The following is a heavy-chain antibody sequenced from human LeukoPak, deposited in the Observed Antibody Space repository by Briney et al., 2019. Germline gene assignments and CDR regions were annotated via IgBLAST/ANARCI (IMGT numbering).Heavy chain of an antibody. D-gene: IGHD3-22*01. J-gene: IGHJ3*02. V-gene: IGHV4-39*07. CDR1: GGSISTSSYY. Sequence: SETLSPTCTVSGGSISTSSYYWDWIRQPPGKGLECIGSVYYSGSTYYNPSLKSRVTISVDTSKNQFSLKLSSVTAADTAVYYCASTHYYDSSGYFSAFDIWGQGTMVTVSS. CDR2: VYYSGST. CDR3: ASTHYYDSSGYFSAFDI.